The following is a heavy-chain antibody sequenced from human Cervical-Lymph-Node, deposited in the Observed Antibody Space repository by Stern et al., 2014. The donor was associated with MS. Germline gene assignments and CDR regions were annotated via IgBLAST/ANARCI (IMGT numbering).Heavy chain of an antibody. CDR3: AHRYCSGGSCYLAFDY. V-gene: IGHV2-5*02. CDR2: IYWDDDK. D-gene: IGHD2-15*01. CDR1: GFSLSTSGVG. J-gene: IGHJ4*02. Sequence: QVTLKESGPTLVKPTQTLTLTCTFSGFSLSTSGVGVGWIRQPPGKALEWLALIYWDDDKRYSPSLKSRLTITKDTPKNQVVLTMTNMDPVDTATYYCAHRYCSGGSCYLAFDYWGQGTLVTVSS.